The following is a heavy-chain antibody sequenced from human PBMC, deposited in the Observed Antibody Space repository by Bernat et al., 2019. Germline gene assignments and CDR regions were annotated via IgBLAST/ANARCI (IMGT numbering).Heavy chain of an antibody. V-gene: IGHV3-21*01. CDR2: ISSSSSYI. J-gene: IGHJ4*02. Sequence: EVQLLESGGGLVQPGGSLRLSCAASGFTFSSYSMNWVRQAPGKGLEWVSSISSSSSYIYYADSVKGRFTISRDNAKNSLYLQMNSLRAEDTAVYYCARDGDHYYGSGSYLNWGQGTLVTVSS. CDR3: ARDGDHYYGSGSYLN. D-gene: IGHD3-10*01. CDR1: GFTFSSYS.